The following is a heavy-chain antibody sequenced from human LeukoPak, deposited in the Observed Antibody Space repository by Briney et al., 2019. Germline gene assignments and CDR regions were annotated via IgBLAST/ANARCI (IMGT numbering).Heavy chain of an antibody. CDR3: ARCKDYYVSGSYYKTFDY. D-gene: IGHD3-10*01. CDR1: GGSITGFY. CDR2: IPYSGST. Sequence: SETLSLTCTVSGGSITGFYWSWIRQPPGKGLEWIGSIPYSGSTYYNPSLKSRVTMSVDTSKNQFSLKLSSVTAADTAVYYCARCKDYYVSGSYYKTFDYWGQGTLVTVSS. J-gene: IGHJ4*02. V-gene: IGHV4-59*04.